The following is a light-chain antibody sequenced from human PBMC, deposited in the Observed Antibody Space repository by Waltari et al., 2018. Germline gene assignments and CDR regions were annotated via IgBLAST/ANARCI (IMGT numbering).Light chain of an antibody. CDR2: SDN. Sequence: QSVLTQPPSASGTPGQRVTISCSGSSSTTGSNSVNWYQHLPGTAPKLLIYSDNQRPSGVPDRFSGSKSGASASLAISGLQSEDEADYYCAAWDVSLNGLVFGGGTKLTVL. J-gene: IGLJ2*01. CDR3: AAWDVSLNGLV. CDR1: SSTTGSNS. V-gene: IGLV1-44*01.